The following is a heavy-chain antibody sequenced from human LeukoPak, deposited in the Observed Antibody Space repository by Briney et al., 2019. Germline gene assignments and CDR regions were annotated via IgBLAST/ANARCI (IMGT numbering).Heavy chain of an antibody. D-gene: IGHD3-10*01. Sequence: GGSLRLSCAASGFTFSSYSLNWVRQAPGKGLEWVSFISSSSITIYYADSVKGRFTISRDNAEKSLYLQMNSLRAEDTAVYYCARDRGGSYAAIDYWGQGTLVTVSS. CDR3: ARDRGGSYAAIDY. CDR2: ISSSSITI. J-gene: IGHJ4*02. CDR1: GFTFSSYS. V-gene: IGHV3-48*04.